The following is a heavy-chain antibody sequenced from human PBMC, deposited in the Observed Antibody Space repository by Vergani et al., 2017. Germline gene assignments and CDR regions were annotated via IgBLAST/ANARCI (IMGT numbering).Heavy chain of an antibody. J-gene: IGHJ6*03. CDR1: GFTFSSYG. Sequence: QVQLVESGGGVVQPGRSLRLSCAASGFTFSSYGIHWVRKAPGKGLEWVAVISYDGSNKYYADSVKGRFTISRDNSKNTLYLQMNSMKAEDTAVYYCAKGSTDYYYYMDVWGKGTTVTVSS. V-gene: IGHV3-30*18. D-gene: IGHD3-10*01. CDR3: AKGSTDYYYYMDV. CDR2: ISYDGSNK.